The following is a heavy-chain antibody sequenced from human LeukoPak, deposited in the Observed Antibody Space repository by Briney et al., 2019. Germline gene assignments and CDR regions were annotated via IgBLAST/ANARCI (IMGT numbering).Heavy chain of an antibody. CDR3: ARVLAVAWSERRPGYYYMDV. J-gene: IGHJ6*03. D-gene: IGHD6-19*01. Sequence: AGGSLRLSCAASGLICNRYAMSWVRQAPGKGLEWVSSISSSSSYIYYADSVKGRFTISRDNAKNSMYLQMNSLRAEDTAVYYCARVLAVAWSERRPGYYYMDVWGKGTTVTVSS. CDR2: ISSSSSYI. CDR1: GLICNRYA. V-gene: IGHV3-21*06.